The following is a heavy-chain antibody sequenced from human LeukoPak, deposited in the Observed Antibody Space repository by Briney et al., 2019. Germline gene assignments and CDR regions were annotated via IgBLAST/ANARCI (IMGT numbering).Heavy chain of an antibody. V-gene: IGHV4-59*01. J-gene: IGHJ5*02. CDR1: GGSISSYY. D-gene: IGHD1-14*01. CDR3: ARDGRSIGNQNWFDP. Sequence: SETLSLTCTVSGGSISSYYWSWIRQPPGKGLEWVGYIYYSGSTNYNPSLKSRVTISVDTSKNQFSLKLSSVTAADTAVYYCARDGRSIGNQNWFDPWGQGTLVTVSS. CDR2: IYYSGST.